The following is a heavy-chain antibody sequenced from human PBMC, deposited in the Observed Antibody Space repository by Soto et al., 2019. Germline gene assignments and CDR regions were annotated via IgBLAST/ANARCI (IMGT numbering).Heavy chain of an antibody. D-gene: IGHD4-17*01. Sequence: QVQLVQCGAEVKKPGASVRVSCKASGYTFTIYDINWVRQATGQGLEWMGWMIPNSGTTGYAQKFQGRVTMTRNTSISTAYMELSSLRSEDTAVYYCARWDGDYGFDYWGQGTLVTVSS. CDR1: GYTFTIYD. CDR3: ARWDGDYGFDY. V-gene: IGHV1-8*01. CDR2: MIPNSGTT. J-gene: IGHJ4*02.